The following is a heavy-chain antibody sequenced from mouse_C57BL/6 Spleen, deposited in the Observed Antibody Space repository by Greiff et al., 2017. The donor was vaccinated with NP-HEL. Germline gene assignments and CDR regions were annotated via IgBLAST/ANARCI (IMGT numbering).Heavy chain of an antibody. J-gene: IGHJ1*03. Sequence: VQLQQSGAELVMPGASVKLSCKASGYTFTSYWMHWVKQRPGQGLEWIGEIDPSDSYTNYNQKFKGKSTLTVDKSSSTAYMQLSSLTSEDSAVYYCAITTVVARYWYFDVWGTGTTVTVSS. V-gene: IGHV1-69*01. CDR3: AITTVVARYWYFDV. CDR2: IDPSDSYT. CDR1: GYTFTSYW. D-gene: IGHD1-1*01.